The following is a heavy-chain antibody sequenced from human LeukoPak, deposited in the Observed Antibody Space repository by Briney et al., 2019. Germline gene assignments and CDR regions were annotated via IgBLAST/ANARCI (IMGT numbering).Heavy chain of an antibody. CDR1: GFTFSSYA. D-gene: IGHD3-16*01. CDR2: ISSNGGST. J-gene: IGHJ4*02. Sequence: GGSLRLSCAASGFTFSSYAMHWVRQAPGKGLEYVSAISSNGGSTYYANSVKGRFTISRDNSKNTLYLQMSSLRAEDMAVYYCARLGLARTADYWGQGTLVTVSS. V-gene: IGHV3-64*01. CDR3: ARLGLARTADY.